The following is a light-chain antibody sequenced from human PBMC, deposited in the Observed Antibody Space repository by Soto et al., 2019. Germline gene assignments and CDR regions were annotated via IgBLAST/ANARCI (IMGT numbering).Light chain of an antibody. J-gene: IGKJ1*01. V-gene: IGKV1-5*03. CDR3: QHYNSYSEA. CDR1: QTISSW. CDR2: KAS. Sequence: DIQMTQSPSTLSGSVGDRVTITCRASQTISSWLAWYQQKPGKAPKLLIYKASTLKSGVPSRFSGSGSGTEFTLTISSLQPDDFGTYYCQHYNSYSEALGQATKVDIK.